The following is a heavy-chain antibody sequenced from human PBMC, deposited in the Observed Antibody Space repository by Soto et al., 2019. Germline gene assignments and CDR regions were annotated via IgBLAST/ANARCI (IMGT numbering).Heavy chain of an antibody. V-gene: IGHV3-21*01. CDR2: ISSSSAYI. CDR3: ATTTGDY. CDR1: GFTFSTYS. Sequence: ESGGGLVKPGGSLRLSCAASGFTFSTYSFNWVRQAPGKGLEWVSSISSSSAYIYYADSVKGRFTSSRDNAKNSLYLHMSSLRAEDTAVYYCATTTGDYWGQGTLVTVSS. D-gene: IGHD5-12*01. J-gene: IGHJ4*02.